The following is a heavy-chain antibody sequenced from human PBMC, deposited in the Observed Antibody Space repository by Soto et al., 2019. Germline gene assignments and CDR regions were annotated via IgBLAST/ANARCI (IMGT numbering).Heavy chain of an antibody. CDR2: IYYTGST. CDR3: AKAMTTIRSNWVDP. Sequence: QLQESGPGLVKPSETLSLTCTVSGGSITNSYWNWIRPPPGKGLEWIGCIYYTGSTNLNPSLKSRVSMSVDTSKNQFSLNLNSVTAADTAIYYFAKAMTTIRSNWVDPWGLGTLVIVSS. D-gene: IGHD4-17*01. V-gene: IGHV4-59*01. J-gene: IGHJ5*02. CDR1: GGSITNSY.